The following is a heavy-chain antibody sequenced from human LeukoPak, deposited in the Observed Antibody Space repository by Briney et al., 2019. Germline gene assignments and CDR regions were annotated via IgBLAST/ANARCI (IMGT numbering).Heavy chain of an antibody. Sequence: ASVKVSCKASGYTFTSYYMHWVRQAPGQGLEWMGIINPSGGSTSYAQKFQGRVTMTRDTSTSTVYMELSSLRSEDTAVYYCASPRTTLGTATDAFDIWGQGTMVTVSS. J-gene: IGHJ3*02. CDR1: GYTFTSYY. D-gene: IGHD1-1*01. V-gene: IGHV1-46*01. CDR2: INPSGGST. CDR3: ASPRTTLGTATDAFDI.